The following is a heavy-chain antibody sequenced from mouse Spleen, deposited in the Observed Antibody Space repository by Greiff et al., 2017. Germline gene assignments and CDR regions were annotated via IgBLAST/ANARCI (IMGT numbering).Heavy chain of an antibody. CDR3: ARGGTNFDY. Sequence: EVQVVESGPGLVKPSQSLSLTCSVTGYSITSGYYWNWIRQFPGNKLEWMGYISYDGSNNYNPSLKNRISITRDTSKNQFFLKLNSVTTEDTATYYCARGGTNFDYWGQGTTLTVSS. V-gene: IGHV3-6*01. D-gene: IGHD3-3*01. J-gene: IGHJ2*01. CDR1: GYSITSGYY. CDR2: ISYDGSN.